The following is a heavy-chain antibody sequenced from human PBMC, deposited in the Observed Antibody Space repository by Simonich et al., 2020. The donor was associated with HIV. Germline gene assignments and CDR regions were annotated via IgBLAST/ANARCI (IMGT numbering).Heavy chain of an antibody. V-gene: IGHV3-23*01. CDR2: IRGSGGST. CDR3: AKDRYYNFWSGYYDY. D-gene: IGHD3-3*01. Sequence: EVQLLESGGGLVQPGGSLRLSCAASGFTFSSYAMSWVRQAPGKGRGWGSAIRGSGGSTYYADSVKGRFTISRDNSKNTLYLQMNSLRAEDTAVYYCAKDRYYNFWSGYYDYWGQGTLVTVSS. J-gene: IGHJ4*02. CDR1: GFTFSSYA.